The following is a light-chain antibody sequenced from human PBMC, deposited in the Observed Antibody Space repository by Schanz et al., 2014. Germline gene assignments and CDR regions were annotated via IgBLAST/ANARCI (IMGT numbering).Light chain of an antibody. V-gene: IGKV3-20*01. Sequence: EVVLTQSPGTLSLSPGERATLSCRASQSVSNNYLAWYQQEPGQAPRLLIYGASSRATGIPDRFSGSGSGTDFTLTITSLQSEDFAVYYCQQYNNWPPWTFGPGTMVEFK. CDR3: QQYNNWPPWT. CDR2: GAS. J-gene: IGKJ1*01. CDR1: QSVSNNY.